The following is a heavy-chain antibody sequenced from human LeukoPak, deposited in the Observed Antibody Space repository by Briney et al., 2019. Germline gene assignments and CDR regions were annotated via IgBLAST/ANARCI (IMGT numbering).Heavy chain of an antibody. J-gene: IGHJ6*02. CDR3: ARESGYFGYYGMDV. CDR2: INSDGSST. CDR1: GFTFDDYG. D-gene: IGHD5-18*01. V-gene: IGHV3-74*01. Sequence: PGGSLRLSCAASGFTFDDYGMSWVRQAPGKGLVWVSRINSDGSSTSYADSVKGRFTISRDNAKNTLYLQMNSLRAEDTAVYYCARESGYFGYYGMDVWGQGTTVTVSS.